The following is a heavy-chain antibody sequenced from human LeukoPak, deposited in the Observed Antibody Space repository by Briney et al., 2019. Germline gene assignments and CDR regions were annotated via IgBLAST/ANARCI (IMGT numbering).Heavy chain of an antibody. CDR1: GFTFSSYS. D-gene: IGHD3-3*01. J-gene: IGHJ4*02. CDR3: ARSITIFGVVITSFDY. Sequence: GGSLRLSCAASGFTFSSYSMNWVRQAPGKGLEWVSSISSSSSYIYYADSVKGRFTISRDNAKNSPYLQMNSLRAEDTAVYYCARSITIFGVVITSFDYWGQGTLVTVSS. CDR2: ISSSSSYI. V-gene: IGHV3-21*01.